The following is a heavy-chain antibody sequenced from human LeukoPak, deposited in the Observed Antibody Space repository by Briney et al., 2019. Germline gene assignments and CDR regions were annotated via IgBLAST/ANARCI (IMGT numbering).Heavy chain of an antibody. Sequence: SLCPSCAESGVTCSSVDMGGVRNTPGKGLEWVAVISYDGSNKYYADSVKGRFTISRDNSKNTLYLQMNSLRAEDTAVYYCAKDFSWYSSDLRPSYFDYWGQGTLVTVSS. CDR1: GVTCSSVD. J-gene: IGHJ4*02. CDR2: ISYDGSNK. D-gene: IGHD6-19*01. V-gene: IGHV3-30*18. CDR3: AKDFSWYSSDLRPSYFDY.